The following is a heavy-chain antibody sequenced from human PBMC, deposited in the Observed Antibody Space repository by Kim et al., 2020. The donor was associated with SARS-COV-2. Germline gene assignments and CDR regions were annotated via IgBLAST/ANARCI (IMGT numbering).Heavy chain of an antibody. CDR3: ANTVYSSSSYDS. CDR1: GGTFSSYA. D-gene: IGHD6-6*01. J-gene: IGHJ4*02. Sequence: SVKVSCKASGGTFSSYAISWVRQAPGQGLEWMGRIIPILGIANYAQKFQGRVTITADKSTSTAYMELSSLRSEDTAVYYCANTVYSSSSYDSWGQGTLVPVSS. CDR2: IIPILGIA. V-gene: IGHV1-69*04.